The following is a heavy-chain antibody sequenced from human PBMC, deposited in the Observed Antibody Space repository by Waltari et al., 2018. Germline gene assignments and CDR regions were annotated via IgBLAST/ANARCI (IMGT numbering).Heavy chain of an antibody. D-gene: IGHD6-13*01. Sequence: QVQLQQWGAGLLKPSETLSLTCAVYGGSFRGYYWSWIRQPPGKALAWIGVINHSGSTNYNPSLKSRVTISVDTSKNQFSLKLSSVTAADTAVYYCARGATAAGKAFDYWGQGTLVTVSS. CDR1: GGSFRGYY. V-gene: IGHV4-34*01. CDR2: INHSGST. J-gene: IGHJ4*02. CDR3: ARGATAAGKAFDY.